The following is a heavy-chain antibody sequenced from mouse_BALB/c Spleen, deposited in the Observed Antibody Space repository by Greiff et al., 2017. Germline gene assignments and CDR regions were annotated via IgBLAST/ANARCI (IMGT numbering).Heavy chain of an antibody. D-gene: IGHD2-3*01. CDR2: ISYSGST. CDR3: ARAYDGYSYAMDY. CDR1: GDSITSGY. V-gene: IGHV3-8*02. Sequence: EVQLVESGPSLVKPSQTLSLTCSVTGDSITSGYWNWIRKFPGNKLEYMGYISYSGSTYYSPSLKSRISITRDTSKNQYYLQLNSVTTEDTATYYCARAYDGYSYAMDYWGQGTSVTVSS. J-gene: IGHJ4*01.